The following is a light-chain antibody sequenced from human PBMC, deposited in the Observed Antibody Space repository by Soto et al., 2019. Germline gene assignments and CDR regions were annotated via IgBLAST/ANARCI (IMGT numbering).Light chain of an antibody. CDR3: AAWDDSMSGWV. Sequence: QSVLTQPPSASGTPGQRVTISCSGSSCNFGSNTVNWYQQHPGTAPKLLIYSNNQRPSGGADRFSGAKTGTYASLPISGLQSEDEADYYCAAWDDSMSGWVFGGGTKLTVL. CDR1: SCNFGSNT. V-gene: IGLV1-44*01. CDR2: SNN. J-gene: IGLJ3*02.